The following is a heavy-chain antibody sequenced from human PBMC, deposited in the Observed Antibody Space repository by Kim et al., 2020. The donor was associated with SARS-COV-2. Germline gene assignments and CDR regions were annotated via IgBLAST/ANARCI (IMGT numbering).Heavy chain of an antibody. CDR2: IFHSGST. CDR3: ARDRPPDKTLTGYYSHDAFDI. V-gene: IGHV4-4*02. J-gene: IGHJ3*02. Sequence: SETLSLTCTVSGVSIISNSWWSWVRQPPGKGLEWIGEIFHSGSTNYSPSLKSRVTISVDKSKNHVSLNLRSVSAEDTAMYYCARDRPPDKTLTGYYSHDAFDIWGQGTMVTVS. CDR1: GVSIISNSW. D-gene: IGHD3-9*01.